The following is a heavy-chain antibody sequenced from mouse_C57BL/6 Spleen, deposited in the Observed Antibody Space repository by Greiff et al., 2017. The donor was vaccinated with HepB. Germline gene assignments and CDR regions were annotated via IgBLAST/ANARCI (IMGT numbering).Heavy chain of an antibody. V-gene: IGHV1-55*01. CDR2: IYPGSGST. CDR3: ARAYYYGSSYAWYFDV. J-gene: IGHJ1*03. D-gene: IGHD1-1*01. CDR1: GYTFTSYW. Sequence: QVQLQHPGAELVKPGASVKMSCKASGYTFTSYWITWVKQRPGQGLEWIGDIYPGSGSTNYNEKFKSKATLTVDTSSSTAYMQLSSLTSEDSAVYYCARAYYYGSSYAWYFDVWGTGTTVTVSS.